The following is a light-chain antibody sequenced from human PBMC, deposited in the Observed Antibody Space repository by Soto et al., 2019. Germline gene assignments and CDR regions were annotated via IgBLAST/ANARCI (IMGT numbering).Light chain of an antibody. Sequence: APGQTARITCGGNNIGSKSVHWYQQKPGQTPVLVVYDDSDRPSGIPKRFSGSNSGNTATLTISRVEAGDEADYYCQVWDSSSDHHYVFGTGTKVTVL. CDR2: DDS. CDR1: NIGSKS. V-gene: IGLV3-21*02. CDR3: QVWDSSSDHHYV. J-gene: IGLJ1*01.